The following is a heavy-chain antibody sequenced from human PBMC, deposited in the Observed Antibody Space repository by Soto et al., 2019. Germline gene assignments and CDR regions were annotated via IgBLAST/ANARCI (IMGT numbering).Heavy chain of an antibody. Sequence: SETLSLTCTVSGGSISSYYWSWIRQPPGKGLEWIGYIYYSGSTNYNPSLKSRVTISVDTSKNQFSLKLSSVTAADTAVYYCARSGSHRGHLDYWGQGTLVTVSS. V-gene: IGHV4-59*08. CDR3: ARSGSHRGHLDY. J-gene: IGHJ4*02. D-gene: IGHD1-26*01. CDR2: IYYSGST. CDR1: GGSISSYY.